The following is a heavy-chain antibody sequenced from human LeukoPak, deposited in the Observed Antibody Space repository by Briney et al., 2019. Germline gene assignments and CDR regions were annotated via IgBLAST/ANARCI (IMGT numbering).Heavy chain of an antibody. CDR2: IQNTGGT. CDR3: AKHGSGWSFDY. J-gene: IGHJ4*02. CDR1: SASISSYY. D-gene: IGHD6-19*01. Sequence: SETLSLTCTVSSASISSYYWGWIRQSPGKGLEWIGYIQNTGGTNYNPYLQSRVSISKDTSKNQFSLQVSSVTAADTAVYYCAKHGSGWSFDYWGQGTLVTVSS. V-gene: IGHV4-59*01.